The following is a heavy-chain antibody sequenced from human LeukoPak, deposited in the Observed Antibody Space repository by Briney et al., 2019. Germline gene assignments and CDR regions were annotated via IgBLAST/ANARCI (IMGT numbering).Heavy chain of an antibody. J-gene: IGHJ4*02. D-gene: IGHD3-10*01. CDR1: GFTFSSYS. Sequence: GGSLRLSCAASGFTFSSYSMNWVRQAPGKGLEWVSSISSSSSYIYYADSVKGRFTISRDNAKNSLYLQMHSLRAEDTAVYYCARDRERITMVRGVPFDYWGQGTLVTVSS. CDR3: ARDRERITMVRGVPFDY. V-gene: IGHV3-21*01. CDR2: ISSSSSYI.